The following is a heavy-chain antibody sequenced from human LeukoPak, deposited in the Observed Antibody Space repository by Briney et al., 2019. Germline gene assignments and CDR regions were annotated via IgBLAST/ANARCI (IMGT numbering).Heavy chain of an antibody. V-gene: IGHV3-30*18. CDR1: GFTFSSYG. CDR3: AKGRTSIAARRTGG. Sequence: GRSLRLSCAASGFTFSSYGMHWVRQAPGKGLEWVAVISYDGSNKYYADSVKGRFTISRDNSKNTLYLQMNSLRAEDTAVYYCAKGRTSIAARRTGGWGQGTLVTVSS. D-gene: IGHD6-6*01. J-gene: IGHJ4*02. CDR2: ISYDGSNK.